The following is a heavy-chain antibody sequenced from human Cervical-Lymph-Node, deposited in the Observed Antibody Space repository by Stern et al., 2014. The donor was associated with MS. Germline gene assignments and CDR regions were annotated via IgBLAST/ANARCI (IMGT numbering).Heavy chain of an antibody. CDR1: GGSLSSNP. D-gene: IGHD2-21*01. CDR2: IIPIFDSP. J-gene: IGHJ3*01. V-gene: IGHV1-69*06. Sequence: VQLLESGAEVNSPGSSVKISCKASGGSLSSNPVSWVRQAPGQGLERMGGIIPIFDSPNYSQKFGGRLTIIADKYTSTTYMELSSLRSEDTAMYYCARDGILQTVEAFDLWGQGTMVTVSS. CDR3: ARDGILQTVEAFDL.